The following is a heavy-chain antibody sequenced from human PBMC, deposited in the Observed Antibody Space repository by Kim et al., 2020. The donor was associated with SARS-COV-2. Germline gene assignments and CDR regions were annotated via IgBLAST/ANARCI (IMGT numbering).Heavy chain of an antibody. D-gene: IGHD3-22*01. CDR1: GFTFGNYA. Sequence: GGSLRLSCAASGFTFGNYAMSWVRQAPGKGLEWVSGISDSGGRTFYADSVKGRFTISRDNSRNTLYLQIHSLRAEDTALYYCAKDRGPYDSSGYYLHYFNYGGRGTLVTVS. CDR2: ISDSGGRT. J-gene: IGHJ4*02. V-gene: IGHV3-23*01. CDR3: AKDRGPYDSSGYYLHYFNY.